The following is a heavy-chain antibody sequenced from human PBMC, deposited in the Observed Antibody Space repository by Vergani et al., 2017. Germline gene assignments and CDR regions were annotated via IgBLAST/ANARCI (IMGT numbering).Heavy chain of an antibody. Sequence: QVQLQESGPGLVKPSETLYITCAVSGYSISSGYYWGWIRQPPGKGLEWIGSIYHSGSTYYNPSLKSRVTISVDTSKNQFSLKLIPVTAADTAVYYCARHEFRIDWRWLQAPRGLYFDYWGQGTLVTVSS. CDR2: IYHSGST. V-gene: IGHV4-38-2*01. CDR1: GYSISSGYY. J-gene: IGHJ4*02. CDR3: ARHEFRIDWRWLQAPRGLYFDY. D-gene: IGHD5-24*01.